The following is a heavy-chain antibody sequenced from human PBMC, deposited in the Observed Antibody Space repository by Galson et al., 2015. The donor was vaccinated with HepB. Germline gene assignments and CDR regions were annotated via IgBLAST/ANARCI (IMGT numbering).Heavy chain of an antibody. CDR3: ARCGDYDIDYWYFDP. Sequence: SVKVSCKAFGYRFTTYGVSWVRQAPGRGLEWMGWVSGSNGNTNYAQKFQGRVTMTTDTATSTAYMELRSLRSDDTAVYYCARCGDYDIDYWYFDPWGRGTLVTVFS. CDR2: VSGSNGNT. CDR1: GYRFTTYG. J-gene: IGHJ2*01. V-gene: IGHV1-18*01. D-gene: IGHD4-17*01.